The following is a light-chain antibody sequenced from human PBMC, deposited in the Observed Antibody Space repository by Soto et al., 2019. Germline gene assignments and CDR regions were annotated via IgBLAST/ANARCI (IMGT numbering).Light chain of an antibody. CDR3: CSYAGFYTLV. V-gene: IGLV1-40*01. CDR1: SSSIGAGYE. Sequence: QSVLTQPPSVSGAPGQRVTISCSGTSSSIGAGYEVHWYHQLPGTAPKLVVSGNGNRPSGVPDRLSASKSGTSASLAITGLQAEDESEYYCCSYAGFYTLVFGGGTKLTVL. J-gene: IGLJ3*02. CDR2: GNG.